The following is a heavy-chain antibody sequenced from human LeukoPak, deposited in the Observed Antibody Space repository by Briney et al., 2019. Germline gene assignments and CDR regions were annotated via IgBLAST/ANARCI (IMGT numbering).Heavy chain of an antibody. J-gene: IGHJ3*02. CDR2: ISTDGRDK. V-gene: IGHV3-30*18. CDR3: AKDLWFGELLFAFDI. D-gene: IGHD3-10*01. CDR1: GFTFSSHA. Sequence: GGSLRLSCAASGFTFSSHAMHWVRQAPGKGLEWVAVISTDGRDKHHAEYVKGRFTISRDNSKNTLYLQMNSLRAEDTAVYYCAKDLWFGELLFAFDIWGQGTMVTVSS.